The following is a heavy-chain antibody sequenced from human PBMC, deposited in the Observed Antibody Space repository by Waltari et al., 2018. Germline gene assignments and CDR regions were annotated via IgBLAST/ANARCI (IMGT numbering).Heavy chain of an antibody. J-gene: IGHJ4*02. D-gene: IGHD6-13*01. CDR1: GFTFENHA. CDR3: AKGPGLAAAKYYFDF. V-gene: IGHV3-9*01. Sequence: EVQLVESGGGLVQPGRSLRLSCTGSGFTFENHAMHWVRQVPGKGVKWVSSISWDKGNRDYGDSVEGRFTISRDNAKKSLYLQMNSLRAEDTALYYCAKGPGLAAAKYYFDFWGQGTLVTVSS. CDR2: ISWDKGNR.